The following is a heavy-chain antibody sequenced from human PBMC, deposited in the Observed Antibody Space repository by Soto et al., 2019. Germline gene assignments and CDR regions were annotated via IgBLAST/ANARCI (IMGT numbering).Heavy chain of an antibody. CDR3: ARRFEYSYRRTGMSDWFDP. CDR2: IYPGDSDT. D-gene: IGHD5-18*01. CDR1: EYSITNYW. J-gene: IGHJ5*02. Sequence: PGELQKISSRGSEYSITNYWIGWVRQMPGKGLEWMGIIYPGDSDTRYSPSFQGQVTISADRSISTAYLQWSSLKASDTAMYYCARRFEYSYRRTGMSDWFDPWGQGTLVTVSS. V-gene: IGHV5-51*01.